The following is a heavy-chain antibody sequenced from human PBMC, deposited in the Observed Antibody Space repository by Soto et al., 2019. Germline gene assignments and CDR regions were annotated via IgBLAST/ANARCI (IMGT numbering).Heavy chain of an antibody. CDR1: GFTFSSYS. V-gene: IGHV3-21*01. D-gene: IGHD2-2*01. CDR2: ISSSSSYI. J-gene: IGHJ6*02. Sequence: GGSLRLSCAASGFTFSSYSINWVRQAPGKGLEWVSSISSSSSYIYYADSVKGRFTISRDNAKNSLYLQMNSLRAEDTAVYYCASDCSSTSCPTIYYGMDVWGQGTTVTVSS. CDR3: ASDCSSTSCPTIYYGMDV.